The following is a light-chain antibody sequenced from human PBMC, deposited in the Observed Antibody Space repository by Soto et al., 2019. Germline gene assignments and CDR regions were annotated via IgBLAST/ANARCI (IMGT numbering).Light chain of an antibody. CDR3: QSYDSSLSGSYV. V-gene: IGLV1-40*01. J-gene: IGLJ1*01. Sequence: QSVMTQPPSVSGAPGQRVTISCTGSSSSIGAGYDVHWYQQLPGTAPKLLIYGNSNRPSGVPDRFSGSKSGTSASLAITGLQAEYEADYYCQSYDSSLSGSYVFGTGTKVTVL. CDR1: SSSIGAGYD. CDR2: GNS.